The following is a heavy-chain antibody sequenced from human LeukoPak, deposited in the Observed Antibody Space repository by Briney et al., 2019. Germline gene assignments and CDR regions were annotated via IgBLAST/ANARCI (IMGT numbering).Heavy chain of an antibody. CDR1: GFTFSDYY. CDR3: AREAYDILTGYRSYWYFDL. CDR2: ISSSSLYT. V-gene: IGHV3-11*05. Sequence: GGSLRLSCAASGFTFSDYYMSWIRQAPGKGLEWVSYISSSSLYTNYADSVKGRFTISRDNAKNSLYLQMNSLRAEDTAVYYCAREAYDILTGYRSYWYFDLWGRGTLVAVSS. J-gene: IGHJ2*01. D-gene: IGHD3-9*01.